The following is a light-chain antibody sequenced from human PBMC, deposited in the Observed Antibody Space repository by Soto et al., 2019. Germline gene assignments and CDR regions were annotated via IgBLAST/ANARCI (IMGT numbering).Light chain of an antibody. CDR2: GAS. Sequence: EIVMTQSPATLSVSPGERATLSCRASQSVSSNLAWYQQKPGQAPRLLIYGASRRATGIPDRFSGSGSGTDFTLTISRLEPEDFAVYYCQQYSSSPQTFGQGTKVDIK. CDR3: QQYSSSPQT. J-gene: IGKJ1*01. V-gene: IGKV3-20*01. CDR1: QSVSSN.